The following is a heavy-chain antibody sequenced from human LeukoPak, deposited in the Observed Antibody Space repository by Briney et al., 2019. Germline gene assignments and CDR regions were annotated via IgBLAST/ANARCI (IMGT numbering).Heavy chain of an antibody. V-gene: IGHV3-66*01. Sequence: GGSLRLSCAASGFTVSSNYMSWVRQAPGKGLEWVSVIYSGGSTYYADSMKGRFTISRDNSKNTLYLQMNSLRAEDTAVYYCARKIKGSYFDYWGQGTLVTVSS. CDR1: GFTVSSNY. CDR3: ARKIKGSYFDY. J-gene: IGHJ4*02. CDR2: IYSGGST.